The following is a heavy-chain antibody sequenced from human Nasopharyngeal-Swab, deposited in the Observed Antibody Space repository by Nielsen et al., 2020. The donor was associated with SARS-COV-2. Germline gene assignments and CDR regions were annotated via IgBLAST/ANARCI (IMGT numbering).Heavy chain of an antibody. J-gene: IGHJ6*03. D-gene: IGHD4-11*01. Sequence: GGSLRLSCAASGFTFSRFGMGWVRQAPGKGLEWVSAISASGVTTYYADSVKGRFTISRDNSKSTLYLQMNSLRAEDTAAYYCAKDLYSNFLNYMDVWGKGTTVSVSS. CDR3: AKDLYSNFLNYMDV. CDR1: GFTFSRFG. CDR2: ISASGVTT. V-gene: IGHV3-23*01.